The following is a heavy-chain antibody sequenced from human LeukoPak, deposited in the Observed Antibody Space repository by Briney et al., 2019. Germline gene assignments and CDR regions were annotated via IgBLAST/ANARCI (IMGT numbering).Heavy chain of an antibody. D-gene: IGHD1-1*01. J-gene: IGHJ4*02. Sequence: ASVKVSCKASGYTFTSYYMHWVRQAPGQGLEWMGTINPSGGSTSYAQKFQGRVTMTRDTSTSTVYLELSSLRSEDTAVYYCASGTGRVERVGFIDYWGQGTLVTVSS. V-gene: IGHV1-46*01. CDR2: INPSGGST. CDR3: ASGTGRVERVGFIDY. CDR1: GYTFTSYY.